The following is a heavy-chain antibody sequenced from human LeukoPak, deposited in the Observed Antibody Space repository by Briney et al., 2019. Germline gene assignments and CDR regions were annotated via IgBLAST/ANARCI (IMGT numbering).Heavy chain of an antibody. CDR3: ARVVAAAGNNWFDP. D-gene: IGHD6-13*01. J-gene: IGHJ5*02. CDR2: IHDSGST. V-gene: IGHV4-30-4*07. CDR1: GDSISSGGYS. Sequence: PSETLFLTCVVSGDSISSGGYSWSWIRQTPGKGLEWIAYIHDSGSTYNNPSLKSRLSISIDTSKNQFSLKLNSVSAADTAVYYCARVVAAAGNNWFDPWGQGTLVTVSS.